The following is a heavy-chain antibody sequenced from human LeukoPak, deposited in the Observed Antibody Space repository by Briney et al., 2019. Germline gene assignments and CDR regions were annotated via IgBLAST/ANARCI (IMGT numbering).Heavy chain of an antibody. CDR2: ICSSSSYI. CDR3: ARDWAYYYYGMDV. Sequence: GGSLRLSCAASGFTFSSYSMNWVRQAPGKGLEWVSSICSSSSYIYYADSVKGRFTISRDNAKNSLYLQMNSLRAEDTALYYCARDWAYYYYGMDVWGQGTTVTVSS. J-gene: IGHJ6*02. D-gene: IGHD7-27*01. V-gene: IGHV3-21*01. CDR1: GFTFSSYS.